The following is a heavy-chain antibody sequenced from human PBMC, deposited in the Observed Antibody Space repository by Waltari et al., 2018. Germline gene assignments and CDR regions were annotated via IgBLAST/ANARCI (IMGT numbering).Heavy chain of an antibody. J-gene: IGHJ5*02. V-gene: IGHV4-4*07. CDR2: IYTSGST. Sequence: QVQLQESGPGLVKPSETLSLTCTVPGGSISRYYWSWIRQPAGKGLEWIGRIYTSGSTNYNPSLKSRVTMSVDTSKNQFSLKLSSVTAADTAVYYCARTLQQWLVPGWFDPWGQGTLVTVSS. CDR1: GGSISRYY. D-gene: IGHD6-19*01. CDR3: ARTLQQWLVPGWFDP.